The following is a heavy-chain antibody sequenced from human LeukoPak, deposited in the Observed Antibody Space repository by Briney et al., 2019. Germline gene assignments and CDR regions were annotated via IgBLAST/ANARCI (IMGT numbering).Heavy chain of an antibody. CDR1: GGSISSDDYY. CDR3: ARTGGYYYDSSGYQGYFDN. D-gene: IGHD3-22*01. CDR2: IHYSGTT. J-gene: IGHJ4*02. V-gene: IGHV4-30-4*08. Sequence: PSETLSLTCTVSGGSISSDDYYWSWIRQPPGKGLEWIGYIHYSGTTYYNPSLKSRVTISIDTSKNQFSLKLSSVTAADTAVYYCARTGGYYYDSSGYQGYFDNWGQGTLVTVSS.